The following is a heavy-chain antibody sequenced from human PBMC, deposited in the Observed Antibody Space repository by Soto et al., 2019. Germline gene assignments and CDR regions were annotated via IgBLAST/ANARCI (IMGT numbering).Heavy chain of an antibody. CDR1: GYTFTSYG. D-gene: IGHD3-22*01. J-gene: IGHJ4*02. V-gene: IGHV1-18*04. Sequence: ASVKVSCKASGYTFTSYGISWVRQAPEQGLEWMGWISAYNGNTNYPQKFQGRVTMTTDISTSTAYMELRSLRSDDTAVYYCARPKYYYDTSGYFMPDYWGQGTQVTVSS. CDR3: ARPKYYYDTSGYFMPDY. CDR2: ISAYNGNT.